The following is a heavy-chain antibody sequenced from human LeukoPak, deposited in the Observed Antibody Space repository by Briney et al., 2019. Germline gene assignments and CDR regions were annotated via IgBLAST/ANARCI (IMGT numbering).Heavy chain of an antibody. CDR2: IGYSGSS. J-gene: IGHJ3*02. CDR1: GGSISSYS. V-gene: IGHV4-59*13. CDR3: ARDHPVADWAPDI. Sequence: AETLSLTCSVSGGSISSYSWTWIRQPPGKGLEWIGFIGYSGSSNYNPSLKSRVTISADPSTNHFSLNLTSVTAADTAVYFCARDHPVADWAPDIWGRGTMVTVSS. D-gene: IGHD3-9*01.